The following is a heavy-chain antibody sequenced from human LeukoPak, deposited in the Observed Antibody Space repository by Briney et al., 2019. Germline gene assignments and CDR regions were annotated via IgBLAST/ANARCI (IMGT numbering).Heavy chain of an antibody. J-gene: IGHJ4*02. CDR3: AKDTGYGDYTFDY. V-gene: IGHV3-9*01. D-gene: IGHD4-17*01. CDR1: GFTFDDYA. Sequence: GGSLRLSCAASGFTFDDYAMHWVRQAPGKGLEWVSGISWNSGSIGYADSVKGRFTISRDNAKNSLYLQMNSLRAEDTALYYCAKDTGYGDYTFDYWGQGTLVTVSS. CDR2: ISWNSGSI.